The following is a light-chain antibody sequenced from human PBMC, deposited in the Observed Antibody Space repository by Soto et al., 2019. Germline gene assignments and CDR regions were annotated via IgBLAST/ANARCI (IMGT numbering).Light chain of an antibody. Sequence: DIVMTQSPDSLAVSLGERATINCKSSQSVLYSSNNKNYLAWYQQKPGPPPKLLIYWASTRESGVPDRFSGSGSGTDFTLTIISLQAEDVAVYYCQQYYSTPLTFGGGTKVEIK. CDR3: QQYYSTPLT. CDR2: WAS. CDR1: QSVLYSSNNKNY. J-gene: IGKJ4*01. V-gene: IGKV4-1*01.